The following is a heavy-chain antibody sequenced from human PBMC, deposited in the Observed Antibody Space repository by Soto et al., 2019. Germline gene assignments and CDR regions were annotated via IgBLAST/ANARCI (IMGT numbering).Heavy chain of an antibody. J-gene: IGHJ3*02. D-gene: IGHD3-10*01. CDR3: ARRVIGSSRAFDI. V-gene: IGHV3-23*01. Sequence: PGGSLRLSCSASGFAFSSHPMSWVRQAPEKGLEWVAGISDGGDLTYNADSVRGRFTISRDNSRNTIYLQMNSLRAEDTAVYYCARRVIGSSRAFDIWGQGTMVTVSS. CDR1: GFAFSSHP. CDR2: ISDGGDLT.